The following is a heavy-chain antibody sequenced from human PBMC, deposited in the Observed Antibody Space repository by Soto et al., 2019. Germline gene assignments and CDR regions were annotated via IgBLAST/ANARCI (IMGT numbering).Heavy chain of an antibody. J-gene: IGHJ4*02. CDR2: SWYDGTNK. D-gene: IGHD2-2*03. CDR3: ARDRGDGYCSSTSCYYRPRYTPMGTGEFDY. Sequence: PGGSLRLSCAASGFTLNTYGMYWVRQAPGKGLEWVAVSWYDGTNKDYADSVKGRFTISRDNSKNTLYLQMNSLRAEDTAVYYCARDRGDGYCSSTSCYYRPRYTPMGTGEFDYWGQGTLVTVSS. V-gene: IGHV3-33*07. CDR1: GFTLNTYG.